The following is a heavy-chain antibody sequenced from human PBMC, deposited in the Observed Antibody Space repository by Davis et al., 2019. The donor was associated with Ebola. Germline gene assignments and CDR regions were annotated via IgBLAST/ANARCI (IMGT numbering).Heavy chain of an antibody. D-gene: IGHD2-2*01. CDR1: GGSISSYY. J-gene: IGHJ6*02. V-gene: IGHV4-59*01. CDR2: IYYSGST. CDR3: ARGGAVLGYCSSTSCDGMDV. Sequence: PSETLSLTCTVSGGSISSYYWSWIRQPPGKGLEWIGYIYYSGSTNYNPSLKSRVTISVDTSKNQFSLKLSSVTAADTAVYYCARGGAVLGYCSSTSCDGMDVWGQGTTVTVSS.